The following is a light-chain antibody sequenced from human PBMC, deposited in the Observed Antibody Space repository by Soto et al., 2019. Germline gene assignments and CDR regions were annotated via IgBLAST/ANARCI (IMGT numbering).Light chain of an antibody. CDR2: ATS. J-gene: IGKJ4*01. CDR1: QGIAPY. Sequence: DVQMTQSPSSLSAFVGDRVTITCRASQGIAPYLAWFQQKPGKVPKLLIYATSTLQSGVPSRFSGSGSGTDFTLTISSLQPEDVATYYYQKYNTAPLTFGGGTKVEIK. CDR3: QKYNTAPLT. V-gene: IGKV1-27*01.